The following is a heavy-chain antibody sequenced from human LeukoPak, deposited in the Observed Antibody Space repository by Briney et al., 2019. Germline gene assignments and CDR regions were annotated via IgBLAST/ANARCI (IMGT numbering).Heavy chain of an antibody. CDR2: IISSSSYI. V-gene: IGHV3-21*01. Sequence: GGSLRLSCPASAFTFSTYSMSWVQLAPGKGRGCVSSIISSSSYIYYADSVRGRFTLSRDNAKNSLYLKMNSVRAEDAAVYYCAGSERRVADPWGQGTLVTVSS. D-gene: IGHD2-15*01. CDR1: AFTFSTYS. CDR3: AGSERRVADP. J-gene: IGHJ5*02.